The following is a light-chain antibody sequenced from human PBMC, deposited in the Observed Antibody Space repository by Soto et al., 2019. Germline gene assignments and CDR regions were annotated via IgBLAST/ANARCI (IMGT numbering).Light chain of an antibody. J-gene: IGKJ4*01. CDR2: GAS. CDR1: QSVSSN. V-gene: IGKV3-15*01. Sequence: MTQSPSTLSASVGDRVTLSCRASQSVSSNLAWYQQKPGQAPRLLIYGASTRATGIPARFSGSGSGTEFTLTISSLQSEDFAVYYCQQYNNWPPVTFGGGTKVEIK. CDR3: QQYNNWPPVT.